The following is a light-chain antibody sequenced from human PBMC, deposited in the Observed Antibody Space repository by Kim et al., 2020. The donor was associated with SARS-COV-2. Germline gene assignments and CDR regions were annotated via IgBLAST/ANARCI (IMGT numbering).Light chain of an antibody. Sequence: SPRQQGNISCTGTNSDIGTYNYVSWYQQHPGKAPKLMIYDVFKRPSGVPDRFSGSKSGNTASLLISGLEAEDEADYYCCSYGDTYVFGTGTKVTVL. J-gene: IGLJ1*01. CDR2: DVF. V-gene: IGLV2-11*03. CDR3: CSYGDTYV. CDR1: NSDIGTYNY.